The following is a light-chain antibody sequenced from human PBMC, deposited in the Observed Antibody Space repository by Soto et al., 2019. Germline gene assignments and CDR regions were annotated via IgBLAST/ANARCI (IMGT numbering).Light chain of an antibody. CDR3: QQLDSYPWT. V-gene: IGKV1-5*01. CDR2: GAS. CDR1: QSISSW. J-gene: IGKJ1*01. Sequence: DIQMTQSPSSLSASVGDRVTITCRASQSISSWLAWYQQKPGKAPNLLIYGASTLQSGVPSRFSGSGSGTDFTLTISSLQPEDFATYYCQQLDSYPWTFGQGTKVDIK.